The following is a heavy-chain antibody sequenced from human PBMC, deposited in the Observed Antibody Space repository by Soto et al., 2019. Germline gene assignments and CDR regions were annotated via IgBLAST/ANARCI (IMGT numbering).Heavy chain of an antibody. Sequence: GGSLRLSCAASGFTFSSYSMNWVRQAPGKGLEWVSSISSSSYIYYADSVKGRFTISRDNAKNSLYLQMNSLRAEDTAVYYCASALKDDFWSGYYTGPFDYWGQGTLVTVSS. J-gene: IGHJ4*02. CDR1: GFTFSSYS. CDR2: ISSSSYI. D-gene: IGHD3-3*01. CDR3: ASALKDDFWSGYYTGPFDY. V-gene: IGHV3-21*01.